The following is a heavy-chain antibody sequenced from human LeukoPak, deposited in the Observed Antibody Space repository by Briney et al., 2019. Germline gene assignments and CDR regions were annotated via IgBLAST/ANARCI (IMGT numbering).Heavy chain of an antibody. Sequence: GGSLRLSCAASGFTFSSYWMTWVRQAPGKRLEWVATIKHDGSEDYYLDSVRGRFTISRDNAKSSMWLQMSSLRAEDTAVYYCGRDQTPFYWGQGSLVTVSS. CDR3: GRDQTPFY. D-gene: IGHD2-15*01. J-gene: IGHJ4*02. CDR2: IKHDGSED. CDR1: GFTFSSYW. V-gene: IGHV3-7*01.